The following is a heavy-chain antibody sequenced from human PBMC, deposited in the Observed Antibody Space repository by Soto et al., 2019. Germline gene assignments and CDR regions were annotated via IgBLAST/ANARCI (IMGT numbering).Heavy chain of an antibody. CDR3: GRGSHYYDSSGYYPDY. V-gene: IGHV3-74*01. D-gene: IGHD3-22*01. CDR2: IITDGSGT. Sequence: GGSLRLSCAASGFSFSSYWMHWVRQAPGKGLVWVSRIITDGSGTSYADSVKGRFTISRDNAKNTLYLQMNSLRAEDTAVYYCGRGSHYYDSSGYYPDYWGQGTLVTVSS. CDR1: GFSFSSYW. J-gene: IGHJ4*02.